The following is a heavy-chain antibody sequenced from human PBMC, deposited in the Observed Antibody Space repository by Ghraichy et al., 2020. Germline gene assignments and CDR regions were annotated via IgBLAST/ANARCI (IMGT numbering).Heavy chain of an antibody. J-gene: IGHJ4*02. Sequence: GGSLRLSCAASGFTFSSYAMSWVRQAPGKGLEWVSAISGSGGSTYYADSVKGRFTISRDNSKNTLYLQMNSLRFEDTAVYYCATKLYSTGWLVGYWGQGSLVTVSS. V-gene: IGHV3-23*01. D-gene: IGHD6-19*01. CDR3: ATKLYSTGWLVGY. CDR1: GFTFSSYA. CDR2: ISGSGGST.